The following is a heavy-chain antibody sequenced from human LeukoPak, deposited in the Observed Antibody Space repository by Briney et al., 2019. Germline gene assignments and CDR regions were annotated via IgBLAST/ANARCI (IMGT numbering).Heavy chain of an antibody. CDR2: IYTSGST. CDR3: ARDGEDIVVVPAANHYYYYYYMDV. J-gene: IGHJ6*03. V-gene: IGHV4-4*07. Sequence: SETLSLTCTVSGGSISSYYWSWIRQPAGKGLEWIGRIYTSGSTNYNPSLKSRVTMSVDTSKNQSSLKLSPVTAADTAVYYCARDGEDIVVVPAANHYYYYYYMDVWGKGTTVTVSS. CDR1: GGSISSYY. D-gene: IGHD2-2*01.